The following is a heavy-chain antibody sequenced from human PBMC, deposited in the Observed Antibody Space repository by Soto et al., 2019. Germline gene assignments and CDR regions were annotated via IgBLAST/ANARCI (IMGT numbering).Heavy chain of an antibody. CDR1: YG. CDR3: AKRSPYSSGWYSPIFDY. Sequence: YGMSWVRQAPGKGLEWVSVISESGGSTHYADSVRGRFTVSRDNSKNSLSLRMNSLRDEDTAVYFCAKRSPYSSGWYSPIFDYWGQGALVTVSS. V-gene: IGHV3-23*01. J-gene: IGHJ4*02. D-gene: IGHD6-13*01. CDR2: ISESGGST.